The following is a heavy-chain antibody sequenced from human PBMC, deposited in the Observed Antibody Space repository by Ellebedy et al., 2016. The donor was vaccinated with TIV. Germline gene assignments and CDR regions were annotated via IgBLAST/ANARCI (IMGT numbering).Heavy chain of an antibody. CDR1: GGSITSYY. J-gene: IGHJ4*02. V-gene: IGHV4-59*08. CDR3: TRLRINSSSWV. CDR2: ISHSGST. Sequence: SETLSLTCTVSGGSITSYYWSWIRQPPGKGLEWIGYISHSGSTNYNSSLKSRVTILEDTSKNQFSLRLSYVTAADTAMYYCTRLRINSSSWVWGQGTLVTVSS. D-gene: IGHD6-13*01.